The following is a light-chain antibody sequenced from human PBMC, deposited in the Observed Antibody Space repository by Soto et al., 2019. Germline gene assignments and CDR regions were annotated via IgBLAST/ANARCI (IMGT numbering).Light chain of an antibody. J-gene: IGKJ1*01. CDR1: QSISNC. CDR3: QQYNNYPWT. V-gene: IGKV1-5*03. Sequence: DIQMTQSPSTLSASVGDRATITCRASQSISNCLAWYQQKPGKAPKLLIYKASSLESGVPSRFSGSGSGTEFTLTINNLQPDDFATYYCQQYNNYPWTFGQGTKVEIK. CDR2: KAS.